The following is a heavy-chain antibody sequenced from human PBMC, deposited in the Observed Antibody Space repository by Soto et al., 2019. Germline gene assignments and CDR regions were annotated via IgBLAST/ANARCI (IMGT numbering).Heavy chain of an antibody. J-gene: IGHJ6*01. CDR1: GFAFSSYA. V-gene: IGHV3-23*01. CDR3: ARYIPGVRYYGMDA. D-gene: IGHD2-2*01. Sequence: PGGSLRLSCVASGFAFSSYAMKWVRQAPGKGLEWVSLISETSTVTYYADSVKGRFTISRDNSGNTLFLQMYSLRAEDTAVYYCARYIPGVRYYGMDAWRQGTTVTVSS. CDR2: ISETSTVT.